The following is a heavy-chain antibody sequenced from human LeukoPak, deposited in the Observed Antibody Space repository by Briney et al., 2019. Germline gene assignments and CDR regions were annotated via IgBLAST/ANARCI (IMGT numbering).Heavy chain of an antibody. CDR3: ARHLLGSEAAAHDY. Sequence: PSETLPLTCAVYGGSLSGYFWSWIRQPPGKGLEWIGEINHSGSTSHNPSLKSRVTISVDTSKNQFSLNLNSVTAADTAVYYCARHLLGSEAAAHDYWGQGTLVTVSS. CDR2: INHSGST. D-gene: IGHD6-13*01. J-gene: IGHJ4*02. V-gene: IGHV4-34*01. CDR1: GGSLSGYF.